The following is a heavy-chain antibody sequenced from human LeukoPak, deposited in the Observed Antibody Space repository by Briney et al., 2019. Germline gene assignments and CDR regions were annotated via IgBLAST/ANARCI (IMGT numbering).Heavy chain of an antibody. J-gene: IGHJ3*02. V-gene: IGHV3-30*02. CDR2: IRYDGSNK. Sequence: GGSLRPSCAASGFTFSSYGMHWVRQAPGKGLEWVAFIRYDGSNKYYADSVKGRFTISRDNSKNTLYLQMKSLRAEDTAVYYCAKDGGSGDAFDIWGQGTMVTVSS. CDR1: GFTFSSYG. D-gene: IGHD3-10*01. CDR3: AKDGGSGDAFDI.